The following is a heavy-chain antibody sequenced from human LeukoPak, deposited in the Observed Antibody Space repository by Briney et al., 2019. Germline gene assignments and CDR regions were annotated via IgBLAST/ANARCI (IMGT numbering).Heavy chain of an antibody. V-gene: IGHV3-15*01. CDR3: TTDPRY. J-gene: IGHJ4*02. Sequence: GGSLRLSCVASGFNFNNAWMRWVRQAPGKGPEWVARIKDKGEGGTIAYAASVRGRFTISRDDSRDAVYLQMNSLIVDDSAVYYCTTDPRYWGQGTLVTVSS. CDR1: GFNFNNAW. CDR2: IKDKGEGGTI.